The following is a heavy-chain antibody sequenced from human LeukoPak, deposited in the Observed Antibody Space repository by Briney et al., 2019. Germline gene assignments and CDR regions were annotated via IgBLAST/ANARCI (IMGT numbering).Heavy chain of an antibody. CDR1: GGSISSYH. D-gene: IGHD1-14*01. J-gene: IGHJ3*02. CDR3: ARGRITPYQAFDI. Sequence: PSETLSLTCTVSGGSISSYHWSWIRQPPGKGLEWIGYIYYSGSTNHNPSLKSRVTISVDTSKKQFSLKLSSVTAADTAVYYCARGRITPYQAFDIWGRGTMVTVSS. V-gene: IGHV4-59*01. CDR2: IYYSGST.